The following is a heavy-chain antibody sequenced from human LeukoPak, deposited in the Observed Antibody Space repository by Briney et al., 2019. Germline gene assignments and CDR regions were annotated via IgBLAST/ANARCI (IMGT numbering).Heavy chain of an antibody. CDR1: GGSFSGYY. J-gene: IGHJ4*02. CDR3: ARGGKAFDY. V-gene: IGHV4-34*01. CDR2: INHSGST. Sequence: SETLSLTCAVYGGSFSGYYWSWIRQPPGKGLEWIGEINHSGSTNYNPSLKSRVTISVATSKNQFSLKLSSVTAADTAVYYCARGGKAFDYWGQGTLVTVSS.